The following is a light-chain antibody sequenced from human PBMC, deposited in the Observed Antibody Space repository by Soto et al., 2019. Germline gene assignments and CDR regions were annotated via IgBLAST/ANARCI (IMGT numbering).Light chain of an antibody. CDR2: GAS. J-gene: IGKJ1*01. V-gene: IGKV3-20*01. CDR3: QQYGSSPRT. CDR1: QSVSSGY. Sequence: EIVLTQSPGTLSLSPGERATLSCRASQSVSSGYLAWYQQKPGQAPRLLIYGASNRATGIPDRFSGSGSGTDFTLTISRLEPEDFVVYYCQQYGSSPRTFGQGTKVEVK.